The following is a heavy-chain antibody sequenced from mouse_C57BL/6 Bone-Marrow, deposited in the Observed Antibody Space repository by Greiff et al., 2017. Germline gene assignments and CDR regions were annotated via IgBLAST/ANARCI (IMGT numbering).Heavy chain of an antibody. Sequence: VKLLESGPGLVAPSQSLSITCTVSGFSLTSYGVDWVRQSPGKGLEWLGVIWGVGSTNYNSALKSRLSIRKDNSKSRVFLKMNSLQTDDTAMYYCASCARISSGVFAYWGQGTLVTVSA. V-gene: IGHV2-6*01. CDR2: IWGVGST. CDR3: ASCARISSGVFAY. D-gene: IGHD3-2*02. J-gene: IGHJ3*01. CDR1: GFSLTSYG.